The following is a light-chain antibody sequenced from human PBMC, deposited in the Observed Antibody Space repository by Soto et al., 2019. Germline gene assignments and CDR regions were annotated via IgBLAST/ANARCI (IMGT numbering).Light chain of an antibody. Sequence: DIQMTQAPSSPSASVGDRVTITCRASQPIDTSLNWYQQKPGNAPRLLIYAASSLQSGVPLRFSGSGSGTDFTLTISSLQPEDFATYYCQQSYSSRFTFGPGTTVDIK. J-gene: IGKJ3*01. CDR1: QPIDTS. CDR2: AAS. CDR3: QQSYSSRFT. V-gene: IGKV1-39*01.